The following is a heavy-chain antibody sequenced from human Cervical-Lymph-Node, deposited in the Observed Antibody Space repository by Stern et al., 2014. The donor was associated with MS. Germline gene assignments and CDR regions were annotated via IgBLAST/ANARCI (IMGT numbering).Heavy chain of an antibody. J-gene: IGHJ4*02. CDR2: IIPIVGIA. V-gene: IGHV1-69*01. D-gene: IGHD3-16*02. Sequence: VQLVQSGAEVKKPGSSGKVSCKASGGTISNYIIGWVRKGPGQGLEWVGGIIPIVGIANYAENFQDSVPFTAYEYTSTAYMDLSSLISEDTAVYYCARATSDYIWGTYRFLDSWGQGTLVIVSS. CDR1: GGTISNYI. CDR3: ARATSDYIWGTYRFLDS.